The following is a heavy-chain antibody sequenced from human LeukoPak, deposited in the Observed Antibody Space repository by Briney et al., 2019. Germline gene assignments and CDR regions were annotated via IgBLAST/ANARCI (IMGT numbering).Heavy chain of an antibody. V-gene: IGHV3-23*01. Sequence: GGSLRLSCAASGFTFSSYAMSWVRQAPGKGLEWVSAISGSGGSTYYADSVKGRFTISRDNSKNTLYLQMNSLRAEDTAVYYCARSSSLVPAARGYFDYWGQGTLVTVSS. J-gene: IGHJ4*02. CDR3: ARSSSLVPAARGYFDY. CDR1: GFTFSSYA. CDR2: ISGSGGST. D-gene: IGHD2-2*01.